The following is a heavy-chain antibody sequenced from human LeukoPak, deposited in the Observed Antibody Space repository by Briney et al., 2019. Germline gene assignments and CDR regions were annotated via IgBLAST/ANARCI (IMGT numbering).Heavy chain of an antibody. CDR1: SGSISSGDYY. CDR2: TYYSGST. D-gene: IGHD6-13*01. CDR3: ARTLAAAGSFYFDY. Sequence: PSQTLSLTCTVSSGSISSGDYYWSWIRQPPGKGLEWIGYTYYSGSTNYNPSLKSRVTISVDTSKNQFSLKLSSVTAADTAVYYCARTLAAAGSFYFDYWGQGTLVTVSS. J-gene: IGHJ4*02. V-gene: IGHV4-61*08.